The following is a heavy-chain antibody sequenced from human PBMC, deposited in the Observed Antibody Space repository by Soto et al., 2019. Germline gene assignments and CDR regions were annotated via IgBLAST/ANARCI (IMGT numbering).Heavy chain of an antibody. J-gene: IGHJ5*02. CDR3: ARELGGSWYNWFDP. CDR1: GFTVSSNS. D-gene: IGHD2-15*01. V-gene: IGHV3-53*01. Sequence: EMHLVQSGGGLIQPGGSLRLSCAVSGFTVSSNSITWVRQAPGQVLEWVSVLHSDVSTYYVDSVKGRFVISRDNSKNTVYLQMNSLRAEDTAIYYCARELGGSWYNWFDPWGQGTLVTVSS. CDR2: LHSDVST.